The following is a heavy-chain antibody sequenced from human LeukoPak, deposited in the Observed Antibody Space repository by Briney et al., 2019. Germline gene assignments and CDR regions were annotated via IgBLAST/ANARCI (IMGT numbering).Heavy chain of an antibody. CDR3: AREKRGGYYPGY. CDR2: ITYDGSTE. D-gene: IGHD3-3*01. CDR1: GFTFSSYD. J-gene: IGHJ4*02. V-gene: IGHV3-30-3*01. Sequence: PGGSLRLSCAASGFTFSSYDMHWVRQAPGKGLEWAASITYDGSTENYADSVKGRFTISRDNSKNTLYLEMNSLGPEDTAIYYCAREKRGGYYPGYWGQGTLVTVSS.